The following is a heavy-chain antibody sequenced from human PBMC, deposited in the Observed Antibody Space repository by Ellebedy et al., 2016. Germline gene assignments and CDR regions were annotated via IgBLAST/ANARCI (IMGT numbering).Heavy chain of an antibody. CDR3: AKQWELSPIAFDI. D-gene: IGHD1-26*01. V-gene: IGHV3-9*01. Sequence: GGSLRLXXAASGFTFDDYAMHWVRQAPGKGLEWVSGISWNSGSIGYADSVKGRFTISRDNAKNSLYLQMNSLRAEDTALYYCAKQWELSPIAFDIWGQGTMVTVSS. CDR1: GFTFDDYA. CDR2: ISWNSGSI. J-gene: IGHJ3*02.